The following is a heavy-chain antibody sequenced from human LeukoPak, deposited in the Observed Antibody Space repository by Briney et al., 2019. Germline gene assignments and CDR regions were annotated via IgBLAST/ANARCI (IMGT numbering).Heavy chain of an antibody. Sequence: SETLSLTCTVSGGSISSYYWSWIRQPPGKGLEWIGYIYYSGSTNYNPSLKSRVTISVDTSKNQFSLKLSSVTAADTAVYYCARLYSRGVIVMFDYWGQGTLVTVSS. CDR2: IYYSGST. CDR1: GGSISSYY. J-gene: IGHJ4*02. D-gene: IGHD3-16*02. CDR3: ARLYSRGVIVMFDY. V-gene: IGHV4-59*01.